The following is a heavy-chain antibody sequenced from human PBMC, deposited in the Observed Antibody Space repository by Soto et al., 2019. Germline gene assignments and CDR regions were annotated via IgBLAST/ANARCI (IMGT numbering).Heavy chain of an antibody. CDR2: ISSSSSTI. Sequence: EVQLVESGGGLVQPGGSLRLSCAASGFTFSSYSMNWVRQPPGKGLEWVSYISSSSSTIYYADSVKGRFTISRDNAKNSRYLQMNSLRAEDTAVYYCAREYYGSGSYYTGGGFDPWGQGTLVTVSS. CDR1: GFTFSSYS. V-gene: IGHV3-48*01. D-gene: IGHD3-10*01. CDR3: AREYYGSGSYYTGGGFDP. J-gene: IGHJ5*02.